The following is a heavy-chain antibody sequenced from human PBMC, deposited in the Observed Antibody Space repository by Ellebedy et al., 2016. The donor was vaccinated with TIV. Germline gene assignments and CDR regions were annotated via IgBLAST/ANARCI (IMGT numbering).Heavy chain of an antibody. CDR1: GFTFSNYI. Sequence: GGSLRLSCAASGFTFSNYIMNWVRQAPGKGLEWVSSISSSGDHGYYADSVKGRFTMSRDNAENSLYLQMDSLRDKDTAVYYCARETGMDVWGQGTTVTVSS. D-gene: IGHD3-9*01. V-gene: IGHV3-21*01. CDR3: ARETGMDV. CDR2: ISSSGDHG. J-gene: IGHJ6*02.